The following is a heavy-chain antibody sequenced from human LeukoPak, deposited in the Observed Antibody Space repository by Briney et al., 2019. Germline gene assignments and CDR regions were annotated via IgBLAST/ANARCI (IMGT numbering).Heavy chain of an antibody. CDR2: ISPDRGDT. Sequence: ASVKVSCRTSGYTFTAYNIHLVRQAPGQGLEWLARISPDRGDTIYAETFQGRVTVTRDTSLSTVHMELSRLRSDDTAIYYCVKDGMGTTSYALDAWGQGTTVTVSS. D-gene: IGHD7-27*01. J-gene: IGHJ6*02. CDR1: GYTFTAYN. CDR3: VKDGMGTTSYALDA. V-gene: IGHV1-2*06.